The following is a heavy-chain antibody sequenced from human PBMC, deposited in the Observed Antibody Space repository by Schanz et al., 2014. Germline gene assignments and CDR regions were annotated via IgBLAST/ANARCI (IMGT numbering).Heavy chain of an antibody. CDR1: GLIFSNYV. V-gene: IGHV3-23*01. CDR2: IGNSGGT. Sequence: EVQLLETGGGLVQPGGSLKLSSAASGLIFSNYVMSWVRQAPGKGLEWLSTIGNSGGTNFAESVKGRFTISRDNSKNTLYLQMNSLRSEDTAIYYCAKDAPYPFDLWGRGTLITVSS. J-gene: IGHJ2*01. CDR3: AKDAPYPFDL.